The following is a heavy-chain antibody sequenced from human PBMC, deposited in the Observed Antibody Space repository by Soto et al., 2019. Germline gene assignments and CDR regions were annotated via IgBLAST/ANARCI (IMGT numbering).Heavy chain of an antibody. D-gene: IGHD3-22*01. Sequence: QVQLVQSGAEVKKPGSSVKVSCKASGGTFSSYAISWVRQAPGQGLEWMGGIIPIFGTANYAQKFQGRVTITADKSTSTAYMELSSLRSEDTAVYYCARVNGYYYDRGGYFQHWGQGTLVTVSS. CDR1: GGTFSSYA. V-gene: IGHV1-69*06. J-gene: IGHJ1*01. CDR2: IIPIFGTA. CDR3: ARVNGYYYDRGGYFQH.